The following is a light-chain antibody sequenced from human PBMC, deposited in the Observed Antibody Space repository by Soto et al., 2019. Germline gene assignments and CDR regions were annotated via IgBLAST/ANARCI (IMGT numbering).Light chain of an antibody. CDR2: DAS. CDR3: QQRNVWPPIT. V-gene: IGKV3-11*01. Sequence: EVVLTQSPGTLSLSPGDRASLSCRASQNLSRYFLAWYQHKPGQAPRLLIYDASNRATGIPARFSGSGSGTDFTLTISNLEPEDFAVYYCQQRNVWPPITFGQGTRLEIK. J-gene: IGKJ5*01. CDR1: QNLSRY.